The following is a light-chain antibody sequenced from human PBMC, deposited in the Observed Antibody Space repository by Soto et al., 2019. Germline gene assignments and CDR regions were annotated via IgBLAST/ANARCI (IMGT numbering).Light chain of an antibody. J-gene: IGKJ5*01. CDR3: QQYNGWPIT. CDR1: QTISSW. CDR2: AAS. Sequence: DIQMTQSPSTLSGSVGDRVTITCRASQTISSWLAWYQQKPGKAPKLLIYAASSLQSGVPSRFSGSGSGTDFTLTISSLQSEDFAVYYCQQYNGWPITFGQGTRLEIK. V-gene: IGKV1-5*01.